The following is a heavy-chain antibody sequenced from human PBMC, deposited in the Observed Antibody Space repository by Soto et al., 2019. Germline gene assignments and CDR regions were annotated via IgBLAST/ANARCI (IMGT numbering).Heavy chain of an antibody. J-gene: IGHJ4*02. CDR1: AGSIGVYS. CDR2: IFYAGST. D-gene: IGHD3-3*01. Sequence: SEAVAHRCTVSAGSIGVYSWSMIRHSPGKGLEWIRYIFYAGSTNYNPSLKSRVTISVDTSKNQYSLKLDSVTAADTAVYYCTRGAALLEWLVQFEYWGQGTLVTVSS. V-gene: IGHV4-59*12. CDR3: TRGAALLEWLVQFEY.